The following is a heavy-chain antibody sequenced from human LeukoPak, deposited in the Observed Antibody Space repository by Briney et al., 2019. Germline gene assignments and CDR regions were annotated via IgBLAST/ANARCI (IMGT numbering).Heavy chain of an antibody. CDR1: GFTFSSYA. CDR3: ASRLGGSLLKDTFYYYYGMDV. Sequence: GGSLRLSCAASGFTFSSYAMHWVRQAPGKGLEWVAVISYDGSNKYYADSVKGRFTISRDYSKNTLYLQMSSLRSEDTAVYYCASRLGGSLLKDTFYYYYGMDVWGKGTTVTVSS. V-gene: IGHV3-30*04. D-gene: IGHD1-26*01. CDR2: ISYDGSNK. J-gene: IGHJ6*04.